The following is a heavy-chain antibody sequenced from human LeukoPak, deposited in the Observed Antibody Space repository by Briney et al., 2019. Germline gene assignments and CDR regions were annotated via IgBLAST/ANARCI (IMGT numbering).Heavy chain of an antibody. Sequence: GGSLRLSCVASVFTFSTYGMSGVRQAPGKGLEGVAAVSSTGSGTYYPDSLKGRFIISRDNSQNTVFLQMNSLRPEDTDFYFCAKDGPLLWFGPTDAWGQGILVTVSS. CDR3: AKDGPLLWFGPTDA. CDR1: VFTFSTYG. CDR2: VSSTGSGT. V-gene: IGHV3-23*01. D-gene: IGHD3-10*01. J-gene: IGHJ5*02.